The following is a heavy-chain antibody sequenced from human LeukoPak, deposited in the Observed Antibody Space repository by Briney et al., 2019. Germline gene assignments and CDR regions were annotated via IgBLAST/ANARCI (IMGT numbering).Heavy chain of an antibody. Sequence: GGSLRLSCAASGFTFSSYAMSWVRQAPGKGPEWVSAISGSGGSAYYADSVKGRFTISRDNSKNTLYLQMNSLRAEDTAVYYCAKSRRDGYNSGGYYFDYWGQGTLVTVSS. CDR1: GFTFSSYA. CDR3: AKSRRDGYNSGGYYFDY. J-gene: IGHJ4*02. D-gene: IGHD5-24*01. V-gene: IGHV3-23*01. CDR2: ISGSGGSA.